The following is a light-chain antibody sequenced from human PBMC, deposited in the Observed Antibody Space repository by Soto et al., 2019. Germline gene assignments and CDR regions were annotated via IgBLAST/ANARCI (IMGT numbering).Light chain of an antibody. Sequence: QSALAQPRSVSGSPGQSVTISCTGTSGDVGGHNYVSWYQQYPGKAPKLLLSSVSKRPSGVPDRFSGSKSGNTASLTISGLQAEDEADYYCCSYAGSYTYVFGTGTKVTVL. V-gene: IGLV2-11*01. CDR2: SVS. CDR1: SGDVGGHNY. CDR3: CSYAGSYTYV. J-gene: IGLJ1*01.